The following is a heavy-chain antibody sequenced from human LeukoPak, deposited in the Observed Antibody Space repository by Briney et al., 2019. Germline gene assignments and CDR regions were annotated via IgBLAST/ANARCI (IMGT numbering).Heavy chain of an antibody. V-gene: IGHV3-30*02. J-gene: IGHJ4*02. Sequence: GGSLRLSCAASGFTFSGYGMHWVRQAPGKGLEWVTYIRYDGSNKYYADSVRGRFTISRDNSKNTLYLQMDSLTTEDTAVYYCAGVHVTVGSFYWSQGTLVTVSS. CDR1: GFTFSGYG. D-gene: IGHD3-10*01. CDR2: IRYDGSNK. CDR3: AGVHVTVGSFY.